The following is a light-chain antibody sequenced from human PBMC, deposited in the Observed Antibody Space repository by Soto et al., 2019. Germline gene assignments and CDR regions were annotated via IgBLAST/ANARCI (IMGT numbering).Light chain of an antibody. CDR2: DAS. V-gene: IGKV1-5*01. J-gene: IGKJ5*01. CDR3: QQANSFPIT. CDR1: ETISSW. Sequence: DIQMTQSPSSLSASVGDRVTITCRASETISSWLAWYQQKAGKAPKLLMYDASTLESGVPPRFSGSRSGTEFTLTISSLQPEDFATYYCQQANSFPITFGQGTRVEI.